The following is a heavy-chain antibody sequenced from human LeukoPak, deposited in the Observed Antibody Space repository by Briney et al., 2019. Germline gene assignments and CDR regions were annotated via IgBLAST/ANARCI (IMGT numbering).Heavy chain of an antibody. D-gene: IGHD1-26*01. CDR2: INPNSGGT. J-gene: IGHJ4*02. Sequence: ASVKVSCKASGYTFTGYYMHWVRQAPGQGLEWMGRINPNSGGTNYAQKFQGRVTMTRDTSISTAYMELSRLRSDDTAVYYCARVTVGATAGDCPDYWGQGTLVTVSS. CDR1: GYTFTGYY. V-gene: IGHV1-2*06. CDR3: ARVTVGATAGDCPDY.